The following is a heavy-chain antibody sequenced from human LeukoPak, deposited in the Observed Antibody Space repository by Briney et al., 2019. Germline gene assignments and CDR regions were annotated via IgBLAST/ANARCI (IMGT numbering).Heavy chain of an antibody. Sequence: ASVTVSCKASGYTFISYGISWVRQAPGQGLEWMGWISGNNGNINYAQKFQGRVTMTTDTSTSTAYMELRSLRSDDAAVYYCARVDEWLRTNWFDPRGQGTLVTVSS. CDR1: GYTFISYG. D-gene: IGHD5-12*01. V-gene: IGHV1-18*01. J-gene: IGHJ5*02. CDR2: ISGNNGNI. CDR3: ARVDEWLRTNWFDP.